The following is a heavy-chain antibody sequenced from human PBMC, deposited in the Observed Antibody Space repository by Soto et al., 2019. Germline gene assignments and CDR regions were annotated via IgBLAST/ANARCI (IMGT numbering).Heavy chain of an antibody. CDR3: ARDPGIAAALGGGPYYYGMDV. CDR2: IIPIFGTA. J-gene: IGHJ6*02. CDR1: GGTFSSYA. Sequence: ASVKVSCKASGGTFSSYAISWVRQAPGQGLEWMGGIIPIFGTANYAQKFQGRVTITADESTSTAYMELSSLRSEDTAVYYCARDPGIAAALGGGPYYYGMDVWGQGTTVTVSS. V-gene: IGHV1-69*13. D-gene: IGHD6-13*01.